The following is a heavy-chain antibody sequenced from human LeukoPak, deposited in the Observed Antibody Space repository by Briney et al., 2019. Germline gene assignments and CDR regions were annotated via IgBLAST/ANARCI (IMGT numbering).Heavy chain of an antibody. D-gene: IGHD2-8*01. J-gene: IGHJ4*02. CDR2: IKYGGSQT. Sequence: PGGSLRLSCVGSGFTFSSYWMSWVRQAPGKGLAWVATIKYGGSQTYYVDSVKGRFTISRDGAKNSLFLQMSSLRVEDTAVYYCARLKDDVTKFDYWGQGTLVTVSS. CDR1: GFTFSSYW. V-gene: IGHV3-7*01. CDR3: ARLKDDVTKFDY.